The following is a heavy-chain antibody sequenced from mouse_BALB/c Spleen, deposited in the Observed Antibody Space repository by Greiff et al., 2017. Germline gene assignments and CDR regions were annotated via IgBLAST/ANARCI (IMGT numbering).Heavy chain of an antibody. J-gene: IGHJ4*01. Sequence: VQLKESGGGLVKPGGSLKLSCAASGFTFSSYAMSWVRQSPEKRLEWVAEISSGGSYTYYPDTVTGRFTISRDNAKNTLYLEMSSLRSEDTAMYYCARETTAHAMDYWGQGTSVTVSS. CDR1: GFTFSSYA. CDR2: ISSGGSYT. V-gene: IGHV5-9-4*01. D-gene: IGHD1-2*01. CDR3: ARETTAHAMDY.